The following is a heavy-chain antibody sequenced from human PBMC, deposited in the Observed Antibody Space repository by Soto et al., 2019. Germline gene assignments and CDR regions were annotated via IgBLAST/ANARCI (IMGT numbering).Heavy chain of an antibody. Sequence: GGSLRLSCAASGFTFSSYGMHWVRQAPGKGLEWVAVISYDGSNKYYADSVKGRFTISRDNSKNTLYLQMNSLRAEDTAVYYCAKAGANHNYGMDVWGQGTTVTVSS. D-gene: IGHD3-10*01. CDR1: GFTFSSYG. V-gene: IGHV3-30*18. J-gene: IGHJ6*02. CDR2: ISYDGSNK. CDR3: AKAGANHNYGMDV.